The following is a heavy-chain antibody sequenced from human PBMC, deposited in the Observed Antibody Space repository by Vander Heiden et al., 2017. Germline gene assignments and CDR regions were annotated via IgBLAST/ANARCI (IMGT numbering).Heavy chain of an antibody. CDR3: ARARIAVAGFFDY. V-gene: IGHV3-30*04. J-gene: IGHJ4*02. CDR1: GFTFSSYA. CDR2: ISYDGSNK. D-gene: IGHD6-19*01. Sequence: QVQLVESGGGVVQPGRYLRLSCAASGFTFSSYAMHWVRQAPGKGLEWVAVISYDGSNKYYADSVKGRFTISRDNSKNTLYLQMNSLRAEDTAVYYCARARIAVAGFFDYWGQGTLVTVSS.